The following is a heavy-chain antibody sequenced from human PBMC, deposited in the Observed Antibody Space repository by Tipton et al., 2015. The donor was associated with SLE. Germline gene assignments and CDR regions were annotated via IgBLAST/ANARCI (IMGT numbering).Heavy chain of an antibody. CDR2: IKEDGSEK. J-gene: IGHJ4*02. CDR3: ACAYF. V-gene: IGHV3-7*01. CDR1: GFTFSSQW. Sequence: LRLSCATSGFTFSSQWMSWVRQAPGKGLEWVANIKEDGSEKHYVDSVKGRFTISRDNAKNSLYLQMNSLRVEDTAIYYCACAYFWGQGSLVTVSS. D-gene: IGHD2/OR15-2a*01.